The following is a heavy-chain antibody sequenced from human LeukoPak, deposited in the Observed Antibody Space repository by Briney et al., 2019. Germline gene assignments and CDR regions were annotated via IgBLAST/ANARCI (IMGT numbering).Heavy chain of an antibody. CDR3: ASYSYGYTPSSPFDY. D-gene: IGHD5-18*01. Sequence: GGSLRLSCAASGFTFSTYAMHWVRQAPGKGPEWVAVISFDGSDKYYTDSVKGRFTVSRDNSKNTLYLQMNSLRAEDTAVYYCASYSYGYTPSSPFDYWGQGTQVTVSS. CDR1: GFTFSTYA. CDR2: ISFDGSDK. J-gene: IGHJ4*02. V-gene: IGHV3-30*04.